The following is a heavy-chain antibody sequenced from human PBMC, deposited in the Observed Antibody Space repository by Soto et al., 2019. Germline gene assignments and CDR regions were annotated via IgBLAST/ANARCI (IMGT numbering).Heavy chain of an antibody. CDR1: GASIRSYY. CDR2: IYYSGST. CDR3: ARRYGGTFDY. V-gene: IGHV4-59*08. Sequence: XTLSLSFTFCGASIRSYYWGWIRQPPGKGLEWIGYIYYSGSTNYNPSLKSRVTISVDTSKNQFSLKLTSVTAADTAVYYCARRYGGTFDYWGQGTLVTVSS. J-gene: IGHJ4*02. D-gene: IGHD2-15*01.